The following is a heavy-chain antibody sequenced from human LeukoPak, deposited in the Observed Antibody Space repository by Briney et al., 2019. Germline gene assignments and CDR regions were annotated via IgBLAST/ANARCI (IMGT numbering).Heavy chain of an antibody. D-gene: IGHD3-10*01. CDR3: ADDYRSGSFHDF. Sequence: GGSLRLSCAASGFAFSSYAMSWVRQPPGKGLEWVSVISRRDDYTYYADSVKGRFTISRDNSKNTLYLQMNTLRAEDTAVYYCADDYRSGSFHDFWGQGTLVAVSS. V-gene: IGHV3-23*01. J-gene: IGHJ4*02. CDR2: ISRRDDYT. CDR1: GFAFSSYA.